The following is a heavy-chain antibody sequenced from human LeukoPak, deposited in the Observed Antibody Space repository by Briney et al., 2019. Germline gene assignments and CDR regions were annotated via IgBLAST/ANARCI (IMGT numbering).Heavy chain of an antibody. D-gene: IGHD5-18*01. CDR1: GGSIRSFS. J-gene: IGHJ6*03. V-gene: IGHV4-59*01. CDR3: ARVGYSYGTPGYYYYYMDV. CDR2: LYYSGST. Sequence: NPSGTLSLTSTVSGGSIRSFSWSWIRPPPRKGLGWIGYLYYSGSTNYNPSLKSRVTISVDTSKNQFSLKLSSVTAADTAVYYCARVGYSYGTPGYYYYYMDVWGKGTTVTVSS.